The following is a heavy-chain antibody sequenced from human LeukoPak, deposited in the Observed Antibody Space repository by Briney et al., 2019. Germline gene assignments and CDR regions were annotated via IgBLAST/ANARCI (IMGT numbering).Heavy chain of an antibody. D-gene: IGHD5-18*01. CDR1: GFMFDDYT. CDR3: AKGDVDSPMNFYH. CDR2: INWDGGSR. Sequence: GGSLRLSCAASGFMFDDYTMHWVRQAPGKGLEWVSLINWDGGSRYYAASVKGRFTVSRDNSKNSLYLQTNSLRTEDTALYYCAKGDVDSPMNFYHWGQGTLVTVSS. V-gene: IGHV3-43*01. J-gene: IGHJ4*02.